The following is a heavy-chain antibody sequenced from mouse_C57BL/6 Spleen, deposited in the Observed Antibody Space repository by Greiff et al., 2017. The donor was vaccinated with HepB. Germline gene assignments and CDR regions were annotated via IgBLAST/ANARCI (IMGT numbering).Heavy chain of an antibody. D-gene: IGHD4-1*01. Sequence: EVKLVESGPGLAKPSQTLSLTCSVTGYSITSDYWNWIRKFPGNKLEYMGYISYSGSTYYNPSLKSRISITRDTSKNQYYLQLNSVTTEDTATYYCARRAGTPYWYFDVWGTGTTVTVSS. J-gene: IGHJ1*03. CDR2: ISYSGST. V-gene: IGHV3-8*01. CDR3: ARRAGTPYWYFDV. CDR1: GYSITSDY.